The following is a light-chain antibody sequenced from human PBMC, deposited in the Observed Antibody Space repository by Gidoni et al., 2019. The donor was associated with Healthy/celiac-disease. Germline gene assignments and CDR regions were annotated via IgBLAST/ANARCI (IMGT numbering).Light chain of an antibody. J-gene: IGKJ5*01. CDR3: QQYDNLFS. Sequence: DIQMTQSPSSLSASVGDRVTITCQASQDISNYLNWYQQKPGKAPKLLIYDASNLETGDPSRFSGSGPGTDFTFTISSLQPEDIATYYCQQYDNLFSFGQGTRLEIK. CDR1: QDISNY. CDR2: DAS. V-gene: IGKV1-33*01.